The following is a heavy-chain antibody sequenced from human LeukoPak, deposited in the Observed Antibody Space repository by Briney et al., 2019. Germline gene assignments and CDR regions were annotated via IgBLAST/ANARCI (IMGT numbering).Heavy chain of an antibody. CDR2: INTNTGNP. V-gene: IGHV7-4-1*02. CDR1: GYTFTSYA. J-gene: IGHJ4*02. D-gene: IGHD6-19*01. CDR3: ARDHRGSGVVPNFDY. Sequence: GASVKVSCKASGYTFTSYAMNWVRQAPGQGLEWMGWINTNTGNPTYAQGFTGRFVFSLDTSVSTAYLQISSLKAEDTAVYYCARDHRGSGVVPNFDYWGQGTLVTVSS.